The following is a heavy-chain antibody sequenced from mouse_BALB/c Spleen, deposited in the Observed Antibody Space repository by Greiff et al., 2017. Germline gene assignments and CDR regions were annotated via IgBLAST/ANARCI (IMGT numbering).Heavy chain of an antibody. CDR3: ARVYYGNYVGY. CDR1: GFTFSSYA. Sequence: EVQVVESGGGLVKPGGSLKLSCAASGFTFSSYAMSWVRQTPEKRLEWVASISSGGSTYYPDSVKGRFTISRDNARNILYLQMSSLRSEDTAMYYCARVYYGNYVGYWGQGTTLTVSS. J-gene: IGHJ2*01. V-gene: IGHV5-6-5*01. CDR2: ISSGGST. D-gene: IGHD2-1*01.